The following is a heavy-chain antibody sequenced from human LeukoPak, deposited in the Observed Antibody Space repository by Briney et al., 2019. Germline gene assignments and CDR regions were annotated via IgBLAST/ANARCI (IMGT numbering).Heavy chain of an antibody. CDR1: GFTFSSYW. Sequence: GRSLRLSCAASGFTFSSYWMSWVRQAPGKGLEWVSAISGSGGSTYYADSVKGRFTISRDNSKNTLYLQMNSVRDEDTAVYYCAKVGPRGNSGAPYYFDYWGQGTLVTVSS. CDR3: AKVGPRGNSGAPYYFDY. D-gene: IGHD1-26*01. CDR2: ISGSGGST. V-gene: IGHV3-23*01. J-gene: IGHJ4*02.